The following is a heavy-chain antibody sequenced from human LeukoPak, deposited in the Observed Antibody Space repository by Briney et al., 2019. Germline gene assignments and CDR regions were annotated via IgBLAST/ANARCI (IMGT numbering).Heavy chain of an antibody. Sequence: GGALRLSCAPSGFTFSRYGMHWVGQAPGKGVEWGAAISSDGTKKLYAESVEGRFTISRDHSKNTLYLQMNSLRPEDTSMYYCAKEDFGGSYFDYWGPGTLVTVSS. CDR1: GFTFSRYG. V-gene: IGHV3-30*18. CDR3: AKEDFGGSYFDY. D-gene: IGHD3-10*01. CDR2: ISSDGTKK. J-gene: IGHJ4*02.